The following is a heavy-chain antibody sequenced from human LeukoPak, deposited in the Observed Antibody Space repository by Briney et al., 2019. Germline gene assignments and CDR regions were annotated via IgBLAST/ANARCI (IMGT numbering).Heavy chain of an antibody. CDR3: ASQSFAKFDP. D-gene: IGHD3-16*01. J-gene: IGHJ5*02. V-gene: IGHV3-7*01. CDR2: IQPDGSEG. Sequence: GGSLRLSCAASGFTFSSKWMSWVRQAPGKGLEWVGNIQPDGSEGYPVDSVKGRFTISRDNARNSLFLQMNSLGVEDTAVYYCASQSFAKFDPWGQGTLVIVSS. CDR1: GFTFSSKW.